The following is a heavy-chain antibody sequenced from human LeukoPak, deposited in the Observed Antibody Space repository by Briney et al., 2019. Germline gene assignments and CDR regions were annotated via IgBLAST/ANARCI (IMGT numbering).Heavy chain of an antibody. Sequence: GGSLRLSCAASGVTFSRHVMHWVRQAPGKGLEWVAFIPSDGSNNYYADSVKGRFTISRDNSKNTLYLQMNSLRVDDTAVYYCASRSYDFWGGPFDYWGQGTPVTVSS. V-gene: IGHV3-30*02. CDR2: IPSDGSNN. J-gene: IGHJ4*02. CDR1: GVTFSRHV. D-gene: IGHD3-3*01. CDR3: ASRSYDFWGGPFDY.